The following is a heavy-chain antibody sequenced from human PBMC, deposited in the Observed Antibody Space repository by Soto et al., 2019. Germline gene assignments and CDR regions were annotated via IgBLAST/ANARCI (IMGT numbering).Heavy chain of an antibody. CDR2: IYYSGST. J-gene: IGHJ5*02. V-gene: IGHV4-31*03. CDR1: GGSISSGGYY. CDR3: ARVQNAAHMVRGASPWFDP. Sequence: SETLSLTCTVSGGSISSGGYYWSWIRQHPGKGLEWIGYIYYSGSTYYNPSLKSRVTISVDTSKNQFSLKLSSVTAADTAVYYCARVQNAAHMVRGASPWFDPWGQGTLVTVSS. D-gene: IGHD3-10*01.